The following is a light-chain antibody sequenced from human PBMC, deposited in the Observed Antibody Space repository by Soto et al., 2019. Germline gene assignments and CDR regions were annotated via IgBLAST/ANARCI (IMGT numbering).Light chain of an antibody. CDR1: SGHSSYI. V-gene: IGLV4-60*03. J-gene: IGLJ2*01. CDR3: ETWDSNSRK. CDR2: LEGSGSY. Sequence: QPVLTQSSSASASLGSSVKLTCTLSSGHSSYIIAWHQQQPGKAPRYLMKLEGSGSYNKGSGVPDRFSGSSSGADRYLTISNLQSEDEAAYYCETWDSNSRKFGGGTKVTVL.